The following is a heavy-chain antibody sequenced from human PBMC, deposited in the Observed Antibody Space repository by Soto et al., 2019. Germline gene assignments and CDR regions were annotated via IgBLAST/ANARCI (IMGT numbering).Heavy chain of an antibody. D-gene: IGHD4-17*01. Sequence: VQLVESGGGLVKPGGSLRLSCAASGFTFSSYAISWVRQAPGQGLEWMGGIIPIFGTANYAQKFQGRVTITADESTSTAYMELSSLRSEDTAVYYCVRVSDYDYFDYWGQGTLVPVSS. CDR2: IIPIFGTA. CDR1: GFTFSSYA. V-gene: IGHV1-69*01. J-gene: IGHJ4*02. CDR3: VRVSDYDYFDY.